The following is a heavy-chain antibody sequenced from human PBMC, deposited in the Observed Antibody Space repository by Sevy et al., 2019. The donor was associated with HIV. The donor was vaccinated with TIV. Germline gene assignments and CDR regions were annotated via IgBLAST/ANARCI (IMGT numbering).Heavy chain of an antibody. D-gene: IGHD6-19*01. CDR2: ISYDGSDK. V-gene: IGHV3-30-3*01. J-gene: IGHJ4*02. CDR3: ARARQWLAHHPFDY. Sequence: GGSLRLSCAASGFTLSSYAMHWVRQAPGKGLEWVAVISYDGSDKYYADSVKGRFTISRDNSKNTLYLQMNSLRAEDTAVYYCARARQWLAHHPFDYWGQGTLVTVSS. CDR1: GFTLSSYA.